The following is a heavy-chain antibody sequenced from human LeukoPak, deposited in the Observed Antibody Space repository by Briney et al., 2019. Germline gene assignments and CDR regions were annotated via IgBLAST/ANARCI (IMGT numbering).Heavy chain of an antibody. CDR2: ISGSGGST. V-gene: IGHV3-23*01. J-gene: IGHJ6*02. D-gene: IGHD3-9*01. CDR1: GFTFSSYA. CDR3: AKGGETYYDILTGYYLYYYGMDV. Sequence: PGGSLRLSCAASGFTFSSYAMSWVRQAPGKGLEWVSAISGSGGSTYSADSVKGRFTSSRDNSKNTLYLQMNSLRAEDTAVYYCAKGGETYYDILTGYYLYYYGMDVWGQGTTVTVSS.